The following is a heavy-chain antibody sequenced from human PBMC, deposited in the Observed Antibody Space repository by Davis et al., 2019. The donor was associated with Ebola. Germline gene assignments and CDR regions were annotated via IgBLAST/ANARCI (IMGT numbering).Heavy chain of an antibody. CDR3: ARCSSSYNYYYGMDV. Sequence: ASVKVSCKASGYIFTSYAMHWVRQAPGQRLEWMGWINAGNGDTKYSQKFQGRVTITRDTSASTAYMELSSLRSEDTAVYYCARCSSSYNYYYGMDVWGQGTTVTVSS. CDR2: INAGNGDT. J-gene: IGHJ6*02. CDR1: GYIFTSYA. D-gene: IGHD6-6*01. V-gene: IGHV1-3*01.